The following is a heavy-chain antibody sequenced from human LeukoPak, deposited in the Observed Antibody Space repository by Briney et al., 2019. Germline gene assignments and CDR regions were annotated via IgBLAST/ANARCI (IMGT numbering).Heavy chain of an antibody. J-gene: IGHJ4*02. CDR1: GYSISSGYY. V-gene: IGHV4-38-2*02. Sequence: SETLSLTCTVSGYSISSGYYWGWIRQPPGKGLEWIGSIYHSGSTYYNPSLKSRVTISVDTSKNQFSLKLSSVTAADTAVYYCASGRHDYGDAYFDYWGQGTLVTVSS. CDR3: ASGRHDYGDAYFDY. CDR2: IYHSGST. D-gene: IGHD4-17*01.